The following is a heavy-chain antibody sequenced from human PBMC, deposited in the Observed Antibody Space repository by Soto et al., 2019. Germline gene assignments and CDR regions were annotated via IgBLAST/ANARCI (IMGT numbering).Heavy chain of an antibody. CDR1: GFTFSSYA. J-gene: IGHJ4*02. Sequence: PGGSLRLSCAASGFTFSSYAMRWVRQAPGKGLEWVSGISGSGGSTYYADSVKGRFTISRDNSKNTLYLQMNSLRAEDTAVYYCPKAGINGTIDTGWARGTLVTASS. V-gene: IGHV3-23*01. CDR3: PKAGINGTIDTG. D-gene: IGHD1-7*01. CDR2: ISGSGGST.